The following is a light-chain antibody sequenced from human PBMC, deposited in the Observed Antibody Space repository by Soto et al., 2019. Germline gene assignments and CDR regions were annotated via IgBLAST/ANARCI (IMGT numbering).Light chain of an antibody. CDR1: QSVGRNY. J-gene: IGKJ1*01. CDR2: AAS. Sequence: EIVLTQFPGTLSLSPGERATLSCRASQSVGRNYVAWYQQKPGQAPRVIIYAASNRASGIPDRFSGSGSGLDFTLPISRLEPEDFAVYYCQQYGTTPWAFGQGTKVEIK. V-gene: IGKV3-20*01. CDR3: QQYGTTPWA.